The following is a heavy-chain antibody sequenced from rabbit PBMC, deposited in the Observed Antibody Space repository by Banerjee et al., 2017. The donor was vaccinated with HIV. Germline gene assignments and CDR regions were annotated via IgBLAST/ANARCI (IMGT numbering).Heavy chain of an antibody. CDR2: IDPVFGST. V-gene: IGHV1S45*01. D-gene: IGHD6-1*01. CDR1: GFSFSSSYY. CDR3: AREPYLDYAVYGYAFFDL. J-gene: IGHJ4*01. Sequence: QEQLVESGGGLVQPEGSLTLTCTASGFSFSSSYYMCWVRQAPGKGLEWIGYIDPVFGSTYYASWVNGRFTISSHNAQNTLYLQLNSLTAADTATYFCAREPYLDYAVYGYAFFDLWGPGTLVTVS.